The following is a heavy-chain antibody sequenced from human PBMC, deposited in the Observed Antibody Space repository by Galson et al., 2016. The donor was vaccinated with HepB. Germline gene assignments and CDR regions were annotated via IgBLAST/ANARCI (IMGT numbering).Heavy chain of an antibody. CDR1: GGSIKSHY. Sequence: ETLSLTCTVSGGSIKSHYWSWIRQPPGKGLEWIGYIYHSGRTNSNPSLKSRVTISTDTSKNQFSLKLNSVTAADTAAYYCARDSYFDSSGYFYDVFDSWGQGTMVTVSS. V-gene: IGHV4-59*11. D-gene: IGHD3-22*01. CDR2: IYHSGRT. CDR3: ARDSYFDSSGYFYDVFDS. J-gene: IGHJ3*01.